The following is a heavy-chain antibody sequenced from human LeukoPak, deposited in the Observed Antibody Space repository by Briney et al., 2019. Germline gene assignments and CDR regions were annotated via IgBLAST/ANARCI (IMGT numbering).Heavy chain of an antibody. CDR1: GFTFSSYW. Sequence: GSLRLSCATSGFTFSSYWMSWVRQAPGKGLEWVANIKQDGSEKYFVDSVKGRFTISRDNAKNSLFLHMNSLRAEDTAVYYCARQDYGYSAFWGQGTLVTVSS. CDR3: ARQDYGYSAF. D-gene: IGHD4-17*01. V-gene: IGHV3-7*01. CDR2: IKQDGSEK. J-gene: IGHJ4*02.